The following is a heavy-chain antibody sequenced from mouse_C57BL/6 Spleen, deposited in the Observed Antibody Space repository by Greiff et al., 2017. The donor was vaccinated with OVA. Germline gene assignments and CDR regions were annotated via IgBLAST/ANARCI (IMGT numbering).Heavy chain of an antibody. Sequence: VQLQQPGAELVKPGASVKLSCKASGYTFTSYWMHWVKQRPGRGLEWIGRIDPNSGGTKYNEKFKSKATLTVDKPSSTAYMQLSSLTSEDSAVDYCAREMRHDYLYAMDYWGQGTSVTVSS. CDR1: GYTFTSYW. CDR2: IDPNSGGT. V-gene: IGHV1-72*01. J-gene: IGHJ4*01. D-gene: IGHD2-4*01. CDR3: AREMRHDYLYAMDY.